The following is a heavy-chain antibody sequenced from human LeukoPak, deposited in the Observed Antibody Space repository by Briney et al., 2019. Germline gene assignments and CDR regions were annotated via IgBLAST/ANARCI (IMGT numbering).Heavy chain of an antibody. V-gene: IGHV3-30-3*01. Sequence: GRSLRLSRAASGFTFSSYAMHWVRQAPGKGLEWVAVISYDGSNKYYADSVKGRFTISRDNSKNTLYLQMNSLRAEDTAVYYCARNPGIAAAAPNFDYWGQGTLVTVSS. CDR3: ARNPGIAAAAPNFDY. J-gene: IGHJ4*02. CDR2: ISYDGSNK. D-gene: IGHD6-13*01. CDR1: GFTFSSYA.